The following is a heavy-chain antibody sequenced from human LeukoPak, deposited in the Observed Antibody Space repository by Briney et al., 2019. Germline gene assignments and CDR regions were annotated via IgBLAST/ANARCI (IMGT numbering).Heavy chain of an antibody. CDR1: GFTFSDYY. Sequence: PGGSLRLSCAASGFTFSDYYMSWIRQAPGKGLEWVSYISSSGSTIYYADSVKGRFTISRDNAKNSLYLQMNSLRAEDTAVYYCARGKYYYDSTGYYPGGDYWGQGTLVTVSS. CDR2: ISSSGSTI. D-gene: IGHD3-22*01. J-gene: IGHJ4*02. V-gene: IGHV3-11*04. CDR3: ARGKYYYDSTGYYPGGDY.